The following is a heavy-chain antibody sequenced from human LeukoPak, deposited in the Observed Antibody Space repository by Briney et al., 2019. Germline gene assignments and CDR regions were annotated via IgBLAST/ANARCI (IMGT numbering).Heavy chain of an antibody. CDR2: IYPGDSDT. Sequence: HGESLKISCKGSGYSFTSYWIGWVRQMPGKGLEWMRIIYPGDSDTRYSPSFQGQVTISADKSISTAYLQWSSLKASDTAMYYCARQRVCRLTGDAFDIWGQGTMVTVSS. CDR3: ARQRVCRLTGDAFDI. D-gene: IGHD1-14*01. CDR1: GYSFTSYW. V-gene: IGHV5-51*01. J-gene: IGHJ3*02.